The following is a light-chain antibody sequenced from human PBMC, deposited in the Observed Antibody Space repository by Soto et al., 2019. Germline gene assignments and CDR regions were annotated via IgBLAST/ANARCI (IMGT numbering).Light chain of an antibody. J-gene: IGLJ3*02. V-gene: IGLV2-8*01. CDR3: TSHSRNSVLM. CDR2: EVN. CDR1: SSDDGGYNY. Sequence: QSVMTQPPSASGTRGQSVTISCTGSSSDDGGYNYVSWYQQQPGKAPKLIIYEVNKRPSGVPDRFAGSKSGNTASVTVSWLQAEDEADYYCTSHSRNSVLMFGRSTNLAV.